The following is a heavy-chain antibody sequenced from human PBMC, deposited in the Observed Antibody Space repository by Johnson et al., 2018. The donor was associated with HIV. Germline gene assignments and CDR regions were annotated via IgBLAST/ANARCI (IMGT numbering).Heavy chain of an antibody. CDR3: SRDRLYYGSSWYEESNAFDI. V-gene: IGHV3-7*05. Sequence: EMQLVESGGGLVQPGGSLRLSCAASGFTFSSYWMSWVRQAPGKGLEWVANIKQDGSEKYYVDSVKGRFTISRDNAKNSVYLQMNSLRAEDTAVYYCSRDRLYYGSSWYEESNAFDIWGQGTMVTVSS. CDR1: GFTFSSYW. CDR2: IKQDGSEK. J-gene: IGHJ3*02. D-gene: IGHD6-13*01.